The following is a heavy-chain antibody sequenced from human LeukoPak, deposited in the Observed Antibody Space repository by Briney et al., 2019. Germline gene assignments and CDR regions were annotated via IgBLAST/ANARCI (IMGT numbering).Heavy chain of an antibody. J-gene: IGHJ4*02. Sequence: SETLSLTCTVSGGSISSYYWSWIRQPPGKGMEWIGFIYYSGSTHYNPSLKSRVTLSVDTSKNQFSLRLSSVTAADTAAYYCAKPHHQPPDFLGHWGQGTLVPVSS. D-gene: IGHD1-14*01. CDR3: AKPHHQPPDFLGH. CDR1: GGSISSYY. V-gene: IGHV4-59*08. CDR2: IYYSGST.